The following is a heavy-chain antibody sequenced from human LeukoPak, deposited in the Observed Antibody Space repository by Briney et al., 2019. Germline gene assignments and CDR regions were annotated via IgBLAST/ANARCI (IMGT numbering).Heavy chain of an antibody. J-gene: IGHJ4*02. Sequence: PSETLSLTCTVSGGSISGYYWSWIRQPAGKGLEWIGRIDTSGSTNYNPSLKSRVTMSVDTSKNQFSLKLSSVTAADTAVYYCARDFMAGYSSGWSDYWGQGTLVTVSS. V-gene: IGHV4-4*07. D-gene: IGHD6-19*01. CDR1: GGSISGYY. CDR2: IDTSGST. CDR3: ARDFMAGYSSGWSDY.